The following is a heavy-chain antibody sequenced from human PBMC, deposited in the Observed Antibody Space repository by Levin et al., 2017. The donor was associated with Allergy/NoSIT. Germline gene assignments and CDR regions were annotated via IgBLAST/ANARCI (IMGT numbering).Heavy chain of an antibody. V-gene: IGHV1-3*01. D-gene: IGHD6-19*01. CDR2: INAGNGNT. CDR1: GYTFTSYA. J-gene: IGHJ5*02. Sequence: ASVKVSCKASGYTFTSYAMHWVRQAPGQRLEWMGWINAGNGNTKYSQKFQGRVTITRDTSASTAYMELSSLRSEDTAVYYCARGLSLYSSGWFGGPNWFDPWGQGTLVTVSS. CDR3: ARGLSLYSSGWFGGPNWFDP.